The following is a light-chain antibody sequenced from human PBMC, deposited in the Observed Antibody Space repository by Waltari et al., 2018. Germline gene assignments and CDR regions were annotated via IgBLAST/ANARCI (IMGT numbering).Light chain of an antibody. V-gene: IGKV3-20*01. CDR2: DAS. CDR1: QSVSRA. CDR3: QHYVRLPVT. J-gene: IGKJ1*01. Sequence: EIGLTQSSGTPALVSGERGTVSCRASQSVSRALAWYQQKPGQAPRLLIYDASTRATGIPDRFSGGGSGTDFSLTISRLEPEDFAVYYCQHYVRLPVTFGQGTTVEI.